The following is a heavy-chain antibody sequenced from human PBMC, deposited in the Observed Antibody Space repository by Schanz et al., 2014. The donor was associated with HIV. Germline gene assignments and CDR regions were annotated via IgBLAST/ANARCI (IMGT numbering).Heavy chain of an antibody. V-gene: IGHV3-23*04. CDR3: ARTAPTKYYYDSSGVRGAFDI. CDR1: GFTFDDYA. D-gene: IGHD3-22*01. J-gene: IGHJ3*02. Sequence: EVQLVESGGGLVQPGRSLRLSCAASGFTFDDYAMHWVRQAPGKGLEWVSTISGGGGDRYYADSVKGRFTISRDNSENTLYLQMNSLRDEDTAVYYCARTAPTKYYYDSSGVRGAFDIWGQGTMVTVSS. CDR2: ISGGGGDR.